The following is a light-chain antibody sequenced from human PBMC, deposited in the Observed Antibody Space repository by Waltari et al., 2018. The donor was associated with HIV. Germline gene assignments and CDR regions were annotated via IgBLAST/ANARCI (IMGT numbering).Light chain of an antibody. Sequence: QSALTQPPSASGSPGQSVTISCTGTSSDVGGYNSVSWYQQHPGKAPKLIIYEVNKRPSGVPDRFSGSKSGNTASLTVSGLQAEDEADYFCSSYGGRNYFYAFGTGTKVTVL. CDR2: EVN. CDR3: SSYGGRNYFYA. V-gene: IGLV2-8*01. J-gene: IGLJ1*01. CDR1: SSDVGGYNS.